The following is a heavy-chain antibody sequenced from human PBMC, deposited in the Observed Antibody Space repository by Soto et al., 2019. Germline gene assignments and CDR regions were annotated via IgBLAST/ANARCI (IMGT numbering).Heavy chain of an antibody. CDR3: AVRGSGSYYNNNWFDP. CDR2: INHSGST. J-gene: IGHJ5*02. D-gene: IGHD3-10*01. V-gene: IGHV4-34*01. Sequence: PSETLSLTCAVYGGSFSGCYWSWIRQPPGKGLEWIGEINHSGSTNYNPSLKSRVTISVDTSKNQFSLKLSSVTAADTAVYYCAVRGSGSYYNNNWFDPWGQGTLVTVSS. CDR1: GGSFSGCY.